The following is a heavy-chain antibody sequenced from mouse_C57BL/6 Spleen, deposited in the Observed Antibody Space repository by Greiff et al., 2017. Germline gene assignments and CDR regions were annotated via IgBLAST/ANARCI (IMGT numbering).Heavy chain of an antibody. V-gene: IGHV1-39*01. J-gene: IGHJ1*03. CDR3: ARRYYGSIYWYFDV. CDR2: INPNDGTT. CDR1: GYSFTDYN. D-gene: IGHD1-1*01. Sequence: VHVKQSGPELVKPGASVKISCKASGYSFTDYNMNWVKQSNGKSLEWIGVINPNDGTTSYNQKFKGKATLTVDQSSSTAYMQLNSLTSEDSAVYYCARRYYGSIYWYFDVWGTGTTVTVSS.